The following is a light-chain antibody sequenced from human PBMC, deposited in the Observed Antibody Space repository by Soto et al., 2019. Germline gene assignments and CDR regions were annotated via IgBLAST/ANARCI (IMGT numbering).Light chain of an antibody. CDR2: GAS. J-gene: IGKJ1*01. V-gene: IGKV1-5*03. CDR1: QDIGTW. Sequence: DIQIAPSPSTLSASVGDRVTFTCRARQDIGTWLAWYQQKPEKAPKVLIYGASHLESGVPSRFSASGSGTEFSLTINSLQADDFATYYCQQYHIYSWTFGQGTK. CDR3: QQYHIYSWT.